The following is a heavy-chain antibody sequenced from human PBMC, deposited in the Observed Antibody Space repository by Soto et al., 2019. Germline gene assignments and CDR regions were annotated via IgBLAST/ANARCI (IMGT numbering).Heavy chain of an antibody. CDR1: GFTFSSYW. CDR2: IKYDGSST. V-gene: IGHV3-74*01. D-gene: IGHD2-15*01. J-gene: IGHJ6*02. CDR3: ARGIKNYYGVDV. Sequence: EVQLVESGGGLVQPGGSLRLSCTASGFTFSSYWMHWVRQAPGKGLVWVSRIKYDGSSTSYADSVKGRFTISRDNAKNTVHLQMNSLRAEDTALYYCARGIKNYYGVDVWGQGTTVPVSS.